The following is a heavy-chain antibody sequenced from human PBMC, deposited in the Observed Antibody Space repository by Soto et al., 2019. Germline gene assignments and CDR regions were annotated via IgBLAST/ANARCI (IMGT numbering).Heavy chain of an antibody. J-gene: IGHJ6*02. CDR2: IDWDDGK. V-gene: IGHV2-70*17. Sequence: SGPTLVNPTQTLTLTCTFSGFSLSTSGMCVSWIRQPPGKALEWLARIDWDDGKFYSTSLKTRLTISKDTSKNQVVLTMTNMDPVDTGTYYCARDYYGSGSPRGMDVWGQGTTVTSP. D-gene: IGHD3-10*01. CDR3: ARDYYGSGSPRGMDV. CDR1: GFSLSTSGMC.